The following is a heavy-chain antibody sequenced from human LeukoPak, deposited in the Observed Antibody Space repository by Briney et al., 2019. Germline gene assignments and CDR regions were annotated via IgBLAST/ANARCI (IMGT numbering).Heavy chain of an antibody. CDR3: AKAASRGYLDY. V-gene: IGHV3-74*01. CDR1: GFTFSSYW. CDR2: INSDGTGT. J-gene: IGHJ4*02. Sequence: GGSLGLSCAASGFTFSSYWIHWVRQAPGKGLVWVSRINSDGTGTIYADAVKGRFTVSRDNAKNTLYLQMNSLRAEDTAVYYCAKAASRGYLDYWGQGTLVTVSS. D-gene: IGHD3-22*01.